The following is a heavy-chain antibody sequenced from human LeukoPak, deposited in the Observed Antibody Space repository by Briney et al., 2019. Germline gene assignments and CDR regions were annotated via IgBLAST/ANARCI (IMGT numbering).Heavy chain of an antibody. CDR2: MNPNSGNT. V-gene: IGHV1-8*01. Sequence: ASVKVSCKASGYTFTSYDINWVRQATGQGLEWMGWMNPNSGNTGYAQKFQGRVTMTRNTSIRTAYMELSSLRSEDTAVYYCARVKPMVRGVIRSYYFDYWGQGTLVTVSS. CDR3: ARVKPMVRGVIRSYYFDY. J-gene: IGHJ4*02. D-gene: IGHD3-10*01. CDR1: GYTFTSYD.